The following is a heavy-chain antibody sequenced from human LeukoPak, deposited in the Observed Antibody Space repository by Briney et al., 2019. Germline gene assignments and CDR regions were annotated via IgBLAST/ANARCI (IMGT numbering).Heavy chain of an antibody. D-gene: IGHD3-10*01. CDR3: ASPVGPNRGTFDY. J-gene: IGHJ4*02. CDR2: IDTSGNT. CDR1: GGSISSYY. V-gene: IGHV4-4*07. Sequence: SETLSLTCTVSGGSISSYYWSWIRLPAGKGLEWIGRIDTSGNTNYNPSLKSRVTVSVDRSKNQFSLKLSSVTVADTAVYYCASPVGPNRGTFDYWGQGTLVTVSS.